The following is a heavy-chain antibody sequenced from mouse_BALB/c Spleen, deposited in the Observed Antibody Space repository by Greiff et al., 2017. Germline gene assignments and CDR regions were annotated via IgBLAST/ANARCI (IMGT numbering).Heavy chain of an antibody. CDR1: GFAFSSYD. V-gene: IGHV5-12-1*01. Sequence: EVKVVESGGGLVKPGGSLKLSCAASGFAFSSYDMSWVRQTPEKRLEWVAYISSGGGSTYYPDTVKGRFTISRDNAKNTLYLQMSSLKSEDTAMYYCARRAPYGTYAMDYWGQGTSVTVSS. J-gene: IGHJ4*01. D-gene: IGHD2-1*01. CDR2: ISSGGGST. CDR3: ARRAPYGTYAMDY.